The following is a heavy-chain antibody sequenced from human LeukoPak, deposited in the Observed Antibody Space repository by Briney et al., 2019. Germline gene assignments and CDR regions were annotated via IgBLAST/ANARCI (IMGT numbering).Heavy chain of an antibody. J-gene: IGHJ4*02. D-gene: IGHD2-2*01. CDR2: INSDGSWT. CDR3: VSFYETY. V-gene: IGHV3-74*01. Sequence: GGSLRLSCAASGFTFSSYWMHWVRQAPGKGLVWVSHINSDGSWTGYADSVKGRFTISKDNAKNTVYLQMNDLRAEDTAVYYCVSFYETYWGRGTLVTVSS. CDR1: GFTFSSYW.